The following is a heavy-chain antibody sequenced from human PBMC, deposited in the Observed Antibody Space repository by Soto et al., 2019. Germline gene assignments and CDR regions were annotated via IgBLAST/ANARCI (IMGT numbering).Heavy chain of an antibody. J-gene: IGHJ6*02. D-gene: IGHD2-2*01. Sequence: QLQLQESGPGLVKPSETLSLTCTVSGGSISSSSYYWGWIRQPPGKGLEWIGSIYYSGSTYYNPYLKSRVTISVDTSKNQFSLKLSSVTAADTAVYYCAADIVVVPAALGYYYYYGMDVWGQGTTVTVSS. CDR2: IYYSGST. CDR1: GGSISSSSYY. CDR3: AADIVVVPAALGYYYYYGMDV. V-gene: IGHV4-39*01.